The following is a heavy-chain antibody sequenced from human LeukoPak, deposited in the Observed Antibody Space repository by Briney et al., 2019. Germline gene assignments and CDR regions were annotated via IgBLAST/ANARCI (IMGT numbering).Heavy chain of an antibody. Sequence: GGSLRLSCAASGFTFSSYSMNWVRQAPGKGLEWVSSISSSSSYIYYADSVKGRFTISRDNAKNSLYLQMNSLRAEDTAVYYCARDSWAYDSSGYLYYFDYWGQGTPVTVSS. CDR3: ARDSWAYDSSGYLYYFDY. D-gene: IGHD3-22*01. J-gene: IGHJ4*02. CDR2: ISSSSSYI. V-gene: IGHV3-21*01. CDR1: GFTFSSYS.